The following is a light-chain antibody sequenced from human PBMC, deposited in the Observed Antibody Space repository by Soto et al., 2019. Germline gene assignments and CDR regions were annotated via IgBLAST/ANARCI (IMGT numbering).Light chain of an antibody. CDR2: LNSAGSH. Sequence: QPVLTQSPSASASLGASVTLTCTLSSGHSSYAIAWHQQQPEKGPRYLMKLNSAGSHSKGDGIPDRFSGSSSGAERYLAISSLQSEDEADYYCQTGGTGIRVFGGGTTLTAL. J-gene: IGLJ3*02. V-gene: IGLV4-69*01. CDR1: SGHSSYA. CDR3: QTGGTGIRV.